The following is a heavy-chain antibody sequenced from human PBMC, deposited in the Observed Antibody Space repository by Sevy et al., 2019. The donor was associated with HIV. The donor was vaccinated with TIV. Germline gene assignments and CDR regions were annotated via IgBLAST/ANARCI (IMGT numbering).Heavy chain of an antibody. CDR2: ISGSGGST. Sequence: GGSLRLSCAASGFTFSSYGMHWVRQAPGKGLEWVSAISGSGGSTYYADSVKGRFTISRDNSKNTLYLQMNSLRAEDTAVYYCAKKVQLERPGNWGQGTLVTVSS. CDR3: AKKVQLERPGN. CDR1: GFTFSSYG. D-gene: IGHD1-1*01. J-gene: IGHJ4*02. V-gene: IGHV3-23*01.